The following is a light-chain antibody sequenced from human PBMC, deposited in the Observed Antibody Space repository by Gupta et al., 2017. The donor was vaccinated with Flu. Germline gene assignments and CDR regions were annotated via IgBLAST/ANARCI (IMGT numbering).Light chain of an antibody. CDR1: SSNIGNNY. Sequence: SSSNIGNNYVSWYQQLPGTAPKLLIYENNKRPSGIPARFSGSKSGTSATLGITGLQTGDEADYYCGTWDSSLSTGVFGAGTKLTVL. J-gene: IGLJ3*02. CDR3: GTWDSSLSTGV. CDR2: ENN. V-gene: IGLV1-51*02.